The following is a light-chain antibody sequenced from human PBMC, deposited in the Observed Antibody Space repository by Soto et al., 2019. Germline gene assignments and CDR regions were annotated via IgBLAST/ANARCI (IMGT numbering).Light chain of an antibody. Sequence: DIQMTQSPSSLSASVGDRVTITCRASEDISNYLAWYQQKPGKVPKLLIYGASTLQSGVPSWFSVSGSGTDFTLTISSLQTEDVATYYCQNYNRAPWTFGQGTKVESK. CDR2: GAS. V-gene: IGKV1-27*01. CDR3: QNYNRAPWT. CDR1: EDISNY. J-gene: IGKJ1*01.